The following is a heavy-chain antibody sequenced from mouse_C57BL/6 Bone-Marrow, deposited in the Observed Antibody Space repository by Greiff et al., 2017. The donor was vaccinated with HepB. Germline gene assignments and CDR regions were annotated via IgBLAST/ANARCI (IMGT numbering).Heavy chain of an antibody. J-gene: IGHJ4*01. V-gene: IGHV5-6*01. CDR2: ISSGGSYT. CDR3: ARLTIVTTDYYAMDY. CDR1: GFTFSSYG. Sequence: EVQVVESGGDLVKPGGSLKLSCAASGFTFSSYGMSWVRQTPDKRLEWVATISSGGSYTYYPDSVKGRFTISRDNAKNTLYLQMSSLKSEDTAMYYCARLTIVTTDYYAMDYWGQGTSVTVSS. D-gene: IGHD2-5*01.